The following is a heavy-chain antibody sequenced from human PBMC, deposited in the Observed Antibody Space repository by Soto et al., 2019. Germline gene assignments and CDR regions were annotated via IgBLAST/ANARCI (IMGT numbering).Heavy chain of an antibody. V-gene: IGHV3-74*01. CDR2: TSPDGST. Sequence: GGSLRLSCAASGFSLRAQWMHWIRQAPRKGLEWASRTSPDGSTIYADSHKGRFTISREHAKNTVYLQINRLRAEDTAMYYCSVSIFSVVHYWGQGTRGTVAS. D-gene: IGHD3-3*01. CDR1: GFSLRAQW. CDR3: SVSIFSVVHY. J-gene: IGHJ4*02.